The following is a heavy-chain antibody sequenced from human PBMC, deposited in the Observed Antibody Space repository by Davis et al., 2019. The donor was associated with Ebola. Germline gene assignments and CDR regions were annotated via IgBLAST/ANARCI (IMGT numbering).Heavy chain of an antibody. CDR2: INPNSGGT. D-gene: IGHD1-26*01. CDR3: ARDSSYTY. Sequence: ASVKVSCKASGYTFTSYDINWVRQATGQGLEWMGWINPNSGGTNYAQKFQGRVTMTTDTSITTAYMDLSSLRSDDTAVYYCARDSSYTYWGQGTPVTVSS. J-gene: IGHJ4*02. CDR1: GYTFTSYD. V-gene: IGHV1-2*02.